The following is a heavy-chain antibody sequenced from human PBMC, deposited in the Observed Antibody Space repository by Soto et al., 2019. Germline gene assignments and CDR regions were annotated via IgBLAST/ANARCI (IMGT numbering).Heavy chain of an antibody. CDR1: GFTFSSYW. D-gene: IGHD2-15*01. Sequence: VGSLRLSCAASGFTFSSYWMSWVRQAPGKGLEWVANIKQDGSEKYYVDSVKGRFTITRDNAKNSLYLQMDSLRAEDTAVYYCARGEDCSGGSCYGPSNPYYYYGMDVWGQGTTVTVSS. J-gene: IGHJ6*02. CDR2: IKQDGSEK. V-gene: IGHV3-7*03. CDR3: ARGEDCSGGSCYGPSNPYYYYGMDV.